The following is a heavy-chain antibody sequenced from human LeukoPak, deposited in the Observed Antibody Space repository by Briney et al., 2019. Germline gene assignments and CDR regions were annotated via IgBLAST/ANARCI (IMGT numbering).Heavy chain of an antibody. Sequence: PGGSLRLSCAASGFSFSSYDMIWVRQAPGKGLEWVSLISGSGGTTYYADSVKGRFTISRDNSRDTLYLQMNSLRAEDTAAYYCARRAGAYSHPYDYWGQGTLVTVSS. CDR2: ISGSGGTT. D-gene: IGHD4/OR15-4a*01. CDR3: ARRAGAYSHPYDY. CDR1: GFSFSSYD. V-gene: IGHV3-23*01. J-gene: IGHJ4*02.